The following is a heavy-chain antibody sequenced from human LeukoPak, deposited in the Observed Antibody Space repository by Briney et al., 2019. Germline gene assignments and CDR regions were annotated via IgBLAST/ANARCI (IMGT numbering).Heavy chain of an antibody. CDR2: IRTKANSYAT. CDR1: GFTFSGSA. V-gene: IGHV3-73*01. J-gene: IGHJ4*02. D-gene: IGHD1-26*01. CDR3: ARDSGRLGLDY. Sequence: GGSLRLSCAASGFTFSGSAMHWVRQASGKGLEWVGRIRTKANSYATTYAASVKGRFTISREDSKNTAYLQMNSLKTEDTAVYYCARDSGRLGLDYWGQGTLVTVSS.